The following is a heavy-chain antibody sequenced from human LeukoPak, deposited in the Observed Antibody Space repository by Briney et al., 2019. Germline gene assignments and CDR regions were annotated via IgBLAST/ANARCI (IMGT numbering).Heavy chain of an antibody. V-gene: IGHV3-23*01. Sequence: GGSLRLSCAASGFTFSSYAMSWIRQAPGKGLEWVSAISGSGGSTYYADSVKGRFTISRDNSKNTLYLQMNSLRAEDTAVYYCAKDSEGIAVAGTFDPWGQGTLVTVSS. J-gene: IGHJ5*02. CDR1: GFTFSSYA. CDR3: AKDSEGIAVAGTFDP. CDR2: ISGSGGST. D-gene: IGHD6-19*01.